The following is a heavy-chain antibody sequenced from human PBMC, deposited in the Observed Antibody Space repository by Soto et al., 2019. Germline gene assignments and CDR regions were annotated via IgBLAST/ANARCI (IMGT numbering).Heavy chain of an antibody. CDR1: GYSFTSYW. CDR2: IDPSDTYT. CDR3: ASPSSSSFAYYYYRMDV. D-gene: IGHD6-6*01. J-gene: IGHJ6*02. Sequence: GESLKISCKGSGYSFTSYWISWVRQMPGKGLEWMGRIDPSDTYTNYSPSFQGHVTISADKSISTAYLQWSSLKASDTAMYYCASPSSSSFAYYYYRMDVWGQGTTVTVSS. V-gene: IGHV5-10-1*01.